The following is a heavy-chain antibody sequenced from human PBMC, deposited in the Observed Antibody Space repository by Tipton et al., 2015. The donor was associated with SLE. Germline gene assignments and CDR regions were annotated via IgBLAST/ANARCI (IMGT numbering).Heavy chain of an antibody. V-gene: IGHV4-39*07. Sequence: TLSLTCTVSGGSISSSSYYWGWIRQPPGKGLEWIGSIYYSGSTNYNPSLKSRVTISVDTSKNQFSLKLSSVTAADTAVYYCARGSFVVQGVIPSDYWGQGTLVTVSS. CDR2: IYYSGST. CDR3: ARGSFVVQGVIPSDY. J-gene: IGHJ4*02. CDR1: GGSISSSSYY. D-gene: IGHD3-10*01.